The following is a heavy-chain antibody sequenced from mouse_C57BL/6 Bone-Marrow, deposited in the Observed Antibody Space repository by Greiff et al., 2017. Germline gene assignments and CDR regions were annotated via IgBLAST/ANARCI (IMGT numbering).Heavy chain of an antibody. Sequence: EVMLVESGGDLVKPGGSLKLSCAASGFTFSSYGMSWVRQTPDNRLEWVATISSGGSYTYYPDSVKGRFTIARDNAKNTLYLQMSSLKSEDTAMYYCARRDYDWFAYWGQGTLVTVSA. J-gene: IGHJ3*01. CDR3: ARRDYDWFAY. D-gene: IGHD2-4*01. CDR2: ISSGGSYT. CDR1: GFTFSSYG. V-gene: IGHV5-6*02.